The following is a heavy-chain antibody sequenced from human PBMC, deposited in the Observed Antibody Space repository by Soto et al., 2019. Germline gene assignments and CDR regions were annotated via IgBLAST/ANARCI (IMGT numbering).Heavy chain of an antibody. CDR3: ARSGSAGYLAS. Sequence: QVQLQQSGPGLVRPSQTLSLICAISGDSVSSNSAAWNWIRQSPSRGLEWLGRTYYRSQWYSDYGASVRGRIIINPDPSKNQYTLQLITVTPLYTAVYYCARSGSAGYLASWGQGALVTVSS. J-gene: IGHJ4*02. CDR2: TYYRSQWYS. CDR1: GDSVSSNSAA. V-gene: IGHV6-1*01. D-gene: IGHD6-19*01.